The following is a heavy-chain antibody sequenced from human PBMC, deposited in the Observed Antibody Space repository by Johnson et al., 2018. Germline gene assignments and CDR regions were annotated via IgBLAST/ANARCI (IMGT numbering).Heavy chain of an antibody. V-gene: IGHV3-30-3*01. CDR3: ASLSAGAFDI. D-gene: IGHD3-3*02. CDR1: GFTFSSYA. J-gene: IGHJ3*02. CDR2: ISYDGSNK. Sequence: QVQLVQSGGGVVQPGRSLRLSCVASGFTFSSYAMHWVRQAPGKGLEWVAVISYDGSNKYYADSVKGRFTISRDNSKNTLYLQMNSLRAEDTAVYYCASLSAGAFDIWGQGTMVTVSS.